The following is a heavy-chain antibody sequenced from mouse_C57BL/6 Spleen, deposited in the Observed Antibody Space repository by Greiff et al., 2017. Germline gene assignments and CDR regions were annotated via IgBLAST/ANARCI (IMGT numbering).Heavy chain of an antibody. CDR3: AREDYYGSSYVAY. CDR2: IDPSDSYT. CDR1: GYTFTSYW. J-gene: IGHJ3*01. D-gene: IGHD1-1*01. Sequence: QVQLQQPGAELVRPGTSVKLSCKASGYTFTSYWMHWVKQRPGQGLEWIGVIDPSDSYTNYNQKFKGKATLTVDTSSSTAYMQLSSLTSEDSAVYYCAREDYYGSSYVAYWGKGTLVTVSA. V-gene: IGHV1-59*01.